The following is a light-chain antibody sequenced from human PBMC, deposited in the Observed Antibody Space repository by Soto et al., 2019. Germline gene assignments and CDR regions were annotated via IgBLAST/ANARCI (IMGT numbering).Light chain of an antibody. CDR2: DVT. J-gene: IGLJ1*01. CDR3: NSYTSSRTYV. Sequence: QSALTQPASVSGSPGQSITISCTGTSSDVGGINYVSWYQQHPGKAPKLMIYDVTNRPSGVSYHFSGSKSGNTASLTISGFQAEDEADYYCNSYTSSRTYVFGTGTKVTVL. CDR1: SSDVGGINY. V-gene: IGLV2-14*03.